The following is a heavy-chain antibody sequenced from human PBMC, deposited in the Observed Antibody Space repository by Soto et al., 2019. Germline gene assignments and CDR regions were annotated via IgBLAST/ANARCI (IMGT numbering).Heavy chain of an antibody. V-gene: IGHV3-74*01. CDR1: GFTFSSHW. D-gene: IGHD3-10*02. CDR3: ADLFAGFDI. J-gene: IGHJ3*02. CDR2: ITHDGRSA. Sequence: EVQVVESGGDLVQPGGSLRLSCVGSGFTFSSHWMHWVRQAPGKGLVWVAHITHDGRSATYAHSVKGRFTISRDNAKNTLYLQMNTLRFEDTAVYYCADLFAGFDIWGQGTMVTVSS.